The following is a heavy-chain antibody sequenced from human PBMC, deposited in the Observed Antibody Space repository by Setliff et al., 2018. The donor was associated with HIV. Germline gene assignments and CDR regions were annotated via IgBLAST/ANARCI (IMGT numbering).Heavy chain of an antibody. V-gene: IGHV4-34*01. J-gene: IGHJ4*02. CDR1: GGSFSGYH. Sequence: ETLSLTCAVYGGSFSGYHWSWIRQSPGKGLEWIGEIDHSGSTDDNPSLKSRVTISVGTSKNQFSLKLSSVSAADTAVYYCARGHPIVPTGLVSFYFDHWGQGTLVTVSS. CDR2: IDHSGST. CDR3: ARGHPIVPTGLVSFYFDH. D-gene: IGHD2-2*01.